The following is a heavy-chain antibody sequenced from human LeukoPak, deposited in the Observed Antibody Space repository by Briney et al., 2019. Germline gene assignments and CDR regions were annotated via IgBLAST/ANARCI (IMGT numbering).Heavy chain of an antibody. D-gene: IGHD2-21*02. CDR1: GFSFAYYA. CDR3: AKDIEAGTAGFSFDY. Sequence: GGSQRLSCAASGFSFAYYAMHWVRQATEKGLECFSLFTANGDSTYYADSVKGRFTISRDNSKNSLSLQMNSLRTEDTALYYCAKDIEAGTAGFSFDYWGQGTLVAVSS. J-gene: IGHJ4*02. CDR2: FTANGDST. V-gene: IGHV3-43*02.